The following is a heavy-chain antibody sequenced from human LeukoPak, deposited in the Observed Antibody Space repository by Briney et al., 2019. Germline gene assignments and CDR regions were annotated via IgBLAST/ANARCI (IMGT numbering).Heavy chain of an antibody. CDR3: ATELGDY. J-gene: IGHJ4*02. D-gene: IGHD1-26*01. CDR1: GYTFTTYG. Sequence: ASVKVSCKASGYTFTTYGISWMRQAPGQGLEWVGWVSGHNGNKNYAQKLQGRVTMTTDTSTSTAYMELKSLRSDDTAVFYCATELGDYWGQGTLVTVSS. CDR2: VSGHNGNK. V-gene: IGHV1-18*01.